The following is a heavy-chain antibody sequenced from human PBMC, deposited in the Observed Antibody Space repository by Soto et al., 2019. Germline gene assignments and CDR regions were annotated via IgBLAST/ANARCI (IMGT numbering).Heavy chain of an antibody. V-gene: IGHV3-23*01. J-gene: IGHJ4*02. CDR2: ISGSGGST. CDR3: AKVHGSGNYHNFPDY. Sequence: DVQLLESGGGFVQPGGSLRLSCAASQFTFSTYAITWVRQAPGKGLEWVSLISGSGGSTYYADSVKGRFTISRDNSKDTLYLQMDSLRADDTAVYDCAKVHGSGNYHNFPDYWGQGTLVTVSS. D-gene: IGHD3-10*01. CDR1: QFTFSTYA.